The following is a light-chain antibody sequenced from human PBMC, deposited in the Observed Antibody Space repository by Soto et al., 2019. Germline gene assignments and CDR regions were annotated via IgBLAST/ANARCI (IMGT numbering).Light chain of an antibody. CDR2: DAS. CDR1: QNINNW. Sequence: DIQMTQSPSTLSLSVGDRVTITCRASQNINNWLAWYQQKPGKAPNLLIYDASSLQSGVPSRFSGSGSGTEFTLTISSLQPEDFATYYCQQYDSSSPTFGQGTKLEIK. V-gene: IGKV1-5*01. J-gene: IGKJ2*01. CDR3: QQYDSSSPT.